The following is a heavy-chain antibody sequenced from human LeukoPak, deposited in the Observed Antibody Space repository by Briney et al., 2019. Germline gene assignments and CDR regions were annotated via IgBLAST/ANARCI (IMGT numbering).Heavy chain of an antibody. CDR3: ARDSQIAGNGIDY. D-gene: IGHD2-21*01. V-gene: IGHV4-31*03. CDR2: IYYSGST. J-gene: IGHJ4*02. Sequence: SQTLSLTCTVSGGSISSGGHSWSWIRQPPGKGLEWIGYIYYSGSTYYNPSLKSRVTISVDTSKNQFSLKLSSVTAADTAVYYCARDSQIAGNGIDYWGQGTLVTVSS. CDR1: GGSISSGGHS.